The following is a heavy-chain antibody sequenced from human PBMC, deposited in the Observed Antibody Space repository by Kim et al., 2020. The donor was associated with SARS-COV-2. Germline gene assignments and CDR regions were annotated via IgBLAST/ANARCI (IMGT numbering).Heavy chain of an antibody. CDR1: GYTFAAYG. CDR3: ARGGRGDHFYNGMDV. D-gene: IGHD2-21*02. Sequence: ASVKVSCKASGYTFAAYGISWVRQARGQGLQWMGGIGAYNGMSDYGQTFHDRITMTTDISSSTAYLEVRSLRSDDTAIYFCARGGRGDHFYNGMDVWGQGTADIVSS. V-gene: IGHV1-18*01. J-gene: IGHJ6*02. CDR2: IGAYNGMS.